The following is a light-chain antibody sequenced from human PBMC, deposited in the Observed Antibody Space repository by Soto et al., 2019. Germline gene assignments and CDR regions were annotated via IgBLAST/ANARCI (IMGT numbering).Light chain of an antibody. CDR1: QSVSSK. CDR3: QQYNNWPYT. J-gene: IGKJ2*01. CDR2: GIS. Sequence: EIVMTQSPATLSVSPGERATLSCRASQSVSSKLAWYQQKPGQAPRLLIYGISTRATAIPARFSGSGSGAEFTLTISSLQSEDVAVYYCQQYNNWPYTFGQGTKLEIK. V-gene: IGKV3-15*01.